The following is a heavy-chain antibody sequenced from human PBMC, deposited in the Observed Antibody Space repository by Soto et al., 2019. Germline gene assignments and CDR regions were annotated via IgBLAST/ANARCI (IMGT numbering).Heavy chain of an antibody. V-gene: IGHV4-39*01. CDR1: GGSISSSSYY. CDR2: IYYSGST. Sequence: SETLSLTCTVSGGSISSSSYYWGWIRQPPGKGLEWIGSIYYSGSTYYNPSLKSRVTISVDTSKNQFSLKLSSLTAADTAVYYCARHDHGVKLTGDSSYFDYWGQGTLVTVSS. D-gene: IGHD7-27*01. CDR3: ARHDHGVKLTGDSSYFDY. J-gene: IGHJ4*02.